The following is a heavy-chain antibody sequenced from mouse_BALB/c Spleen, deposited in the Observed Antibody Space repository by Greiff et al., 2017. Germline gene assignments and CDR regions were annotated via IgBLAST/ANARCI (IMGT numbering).Heavy chain of an antibody. CDR1: GYTFTSYW. CDR2: IDPSDSYT. J-gene: IGHJ4*01. V-gene: IGHV1-69*02. CDR3: ARSKGNYAMDY. Sequence: QVQLKQPGAELVKPGASVKLSCKASGYTFTSYWMHWVKQRPGQGLEWIGEIDPSDSYTNCNQKLKGKATLTVDKSSSTAYMQLSSLTSEDSAVYYCARSKGNYAMDYWGQGTSVTVSS.